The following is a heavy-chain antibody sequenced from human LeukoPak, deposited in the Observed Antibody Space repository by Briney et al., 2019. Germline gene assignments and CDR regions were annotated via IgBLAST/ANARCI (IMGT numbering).Heavy chain of an antibody. CDR1: GLTFNSYW. CDR3: AREERDSSGWAN. Sequence: GGSLRLSCVASGLTFNSYWMHWVRQGPGKGLVWVSRINSDGSSTSYADSVKGRFTISRDNAKNTLYLQMNSLRAEDTAVYYCAREERDSSGWANWGQGTLVTVSS. V-gene: IGHV3-74*01. J-gene: IGHJ4*02. CDR2: INSDGSST. D-gene: IGHD6-19*01.